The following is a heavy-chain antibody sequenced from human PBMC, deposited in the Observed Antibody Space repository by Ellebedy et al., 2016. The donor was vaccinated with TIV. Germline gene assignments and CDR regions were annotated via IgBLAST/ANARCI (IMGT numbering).Heavy chain of an antibody. CDR2: ISSTGTTI. CDR3: ARDQAYDSSGNHHWFFDV. D-gene: IGHD3-22*01. CDR1: GFTFSDYY. J-gene: IGHJ2*01. Sequence: GGSLRLXCEASGFTFSDYYMNWIRQAPGKGLEWVSFISSTGTTINYADSVKGCVTISRDNAKSSLYLQMDSLRAEDTAIYYCARDQAYDSSGNHHWFFDVWGRGTLVTVSS. V-gene: IGHV3-11*01.